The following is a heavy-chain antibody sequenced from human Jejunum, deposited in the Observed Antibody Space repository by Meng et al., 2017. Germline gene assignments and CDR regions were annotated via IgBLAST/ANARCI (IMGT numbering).Heavy chain of an antibody. CDR1: GFTFSSYW. Sequence: GGSLRLSCAASGFTFSSYWMHWVRQAPGKGLMWVSRINGDGSSTNYADSVKGRFTISRDNAKNTLYLQMNSLRAEDTAVYYCARGFDSPLGVWGQGTTVTVSS. J-gene: IGHJ6*02. D-gene: IGHD3-22*01. CDR2: INGDGSST. CDR3: ARGFDSPLGV. V-gene: IGHV3-74*01.